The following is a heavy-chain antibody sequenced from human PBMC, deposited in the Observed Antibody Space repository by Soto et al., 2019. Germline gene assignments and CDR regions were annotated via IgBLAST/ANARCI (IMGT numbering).Heavy chain of an antibody. Sequence: QVQLQQWGAGLLKPSETLSLTCAVYGGSFSGYYWSWIRQPPGKGLEWIGEINHSGSTNYNPSLKSRVAISVDTSTNQFSLKLSSVTVSDTAVDYCARGRSSCSGGSCYARAFDPWGQGTLVTVSS. CDR2: INHSGST. J-gene: IGHJ5*02. CDR3: ARGRSSCSGGSCYARAFDP. D-gene: IGHD2-15*01. CDR1: GGSFSGYY. V-gene: IGHV4-34*01.